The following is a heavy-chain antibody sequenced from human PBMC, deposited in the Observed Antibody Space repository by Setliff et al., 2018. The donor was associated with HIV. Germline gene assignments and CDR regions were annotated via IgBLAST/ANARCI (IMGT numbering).Heavy chain of an antibody. D-gene: IGHD2-2*01. V-gene: IGHV3-21*04. Sequence: PGGSLRLSCAASGFTFSSHNMNWVRQAPGKGLEWVSSISPSGSYIYYADSMKGRFTISRDNAKNSLYLQMNSLRVDDTAVYYCARDGDRPSCPYYFGFWGQGTLVTVSS. CDR3: ARDGDRPSCPYYFGF. CDR1: GFTFSSHN. CDR2: ISPSGSYI. J-gene: IGHJ4*02.